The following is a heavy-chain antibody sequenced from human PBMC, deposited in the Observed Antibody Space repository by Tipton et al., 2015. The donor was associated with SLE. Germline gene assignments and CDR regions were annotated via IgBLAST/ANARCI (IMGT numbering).Heavy chain of an antibody. CDR1: GYSISSGYY. D-gene: IGHD3-22*01. Sequence: TLSLTCAVSGYSISSGYYWGWIRQPPGKGLEWIGSIYHYGSTYYNPSLKSRVTISVDTSKNQFSLKLSSVTAADTAVYYCARIGIYYDSSGYLDYWGQGTLVTVSS. J-gene: IGHJ4*02. CDR2: IYHYGST. CDR3: ARIGIYYDSSGYLDY. V-gene: IGHV4-38-2*01.